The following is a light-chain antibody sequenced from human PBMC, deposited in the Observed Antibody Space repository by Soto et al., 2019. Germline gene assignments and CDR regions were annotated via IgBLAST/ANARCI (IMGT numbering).Light chain of an antibody. CDR3: QQYESYRT. J-gene: IGKJ1*01. CDR2: EAS. Sequence: DIQMTQSPSTLSAYVGDRVTITCRASQSIGRWLAWYQQKPGKAPKLLIYEASSLESGVSSRFRGSGSGTEFTLTFTSLQPDDFATYYCQQYESYRTFDPGNKVDIK. V-gene: IGKV1-5*03. CDR1: QSIGRW.